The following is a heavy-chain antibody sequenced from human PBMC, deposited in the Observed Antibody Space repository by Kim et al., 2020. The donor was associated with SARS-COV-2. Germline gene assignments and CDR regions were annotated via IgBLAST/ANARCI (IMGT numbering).Heavy chain of an antibody. J-gene: IGHJ6*02. Sequence: SVKVSCKASGGTFSSYAISWVRQAPGQGLEWMGGIIPIFGTANYAQKFQGRVTITADESTSTAYMELSSLRSEDTAVYYCARDPTDVDTAMDYYYYGMDVWGQGTTVTVSS. CDR2: IIPIFGTA. CDR1: GGTFSSYA. V-gene: IGHV1-69*13. D-gene: IGHD5-18*01. CDR3: ARDPTDVDTAMDYYYYGMDV.